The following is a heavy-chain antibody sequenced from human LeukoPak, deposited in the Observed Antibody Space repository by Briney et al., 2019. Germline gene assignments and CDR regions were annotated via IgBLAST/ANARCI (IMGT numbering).Heavy chain of an antibody. CDR2: IYHSGST. J-gene: IGHJ6*02. CDR1: GGSISSSSYY. Sequence: SETLSLTCTVSGGSISSSSYYWGWIRQPPGKGLEWIGSIYHSGSTYYNPSLKSRVTISVDTSKNQFSLKLSSVTAADTAVYYCARHYYDSSGYYFGAYYYYYGMDVWGQGTTVTVSS. D-gene: IGHD3-22*01. CDR3: ARHYYDSSGYYFGAYYYYYGMDV. V-gene: IGHV4-39*01.